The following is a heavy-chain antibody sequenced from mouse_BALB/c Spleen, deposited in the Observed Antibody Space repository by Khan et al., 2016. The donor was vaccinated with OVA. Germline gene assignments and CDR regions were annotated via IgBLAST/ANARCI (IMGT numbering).Heavy chain of an antibody. CDR1: GYTFTDYA. D-gene: IGHD1-3*01. Sequence: QIQLVQSGPELKKPGETVRISCKASGYTFTDYAVNWVKQAPGKGLMWMGWINTYSGEATYVDEFKGRFAFSLETSASIAHLQIYNLTNEDMATYFCPSSRYNDLLAYWGQGTPLTVSA. CDR2: INTYSGEA. J-gene: IGHJ2*01. V-gene: IGHV9-1*02. CDR3: PSSRYNDLLAY.